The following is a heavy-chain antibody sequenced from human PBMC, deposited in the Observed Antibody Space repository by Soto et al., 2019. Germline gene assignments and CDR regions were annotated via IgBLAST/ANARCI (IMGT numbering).Heavy chain of an antibody. Sequence: QVQLVQSGAEVKKPGSSVKVSCKASGGTFSSYAISWVRQAPGQGLEWMGGIIPIFGTANYAQKFQGRVTVTAAECTSTAYMELSSLRSEDTAVYYCAKKGEGSSSWSFDYWGQGTLVTVSS. D-gene: IGHD6-13*01. CDR3: AKKGEGSSSWSFDY. CDR2: IIPIFGTA. J-gene: IGHJ4*02. V-gene: IGHV1-69*12. CDR1: GGTFSSYA.